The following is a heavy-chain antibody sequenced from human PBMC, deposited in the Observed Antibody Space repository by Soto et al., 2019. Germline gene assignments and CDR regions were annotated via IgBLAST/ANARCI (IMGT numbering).Heavy chain of an antibody. CDR3: ARDGVGATTYFGYFDY. Sequence: QVQLVESGGGVVQPGRSLRLSCAASGFTFSGYGMHWVRQAPCKGLEWVAIIMFDGSNIYYADSVKGRFTISRDNSKNTLSLQMNSLRAEDTAFYYCARDGVGATTYFGYFDYWGQGTLVTVSS. CDR2: IMFDGSNI. CDR1: GFTFSGYG. V-gene: IGHV3-33*01. J-gene: IGHJ4*02. D-gene: IGHD1-26*01.